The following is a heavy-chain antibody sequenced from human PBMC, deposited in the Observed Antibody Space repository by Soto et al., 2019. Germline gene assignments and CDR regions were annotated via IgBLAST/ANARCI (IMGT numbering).Heavy chain of an antibody. CDR3: ARADCSSTSCYAVEWFDP. J-gene: IGHJ5*02. CDR2: IYYSGST. Sequence: SETLSLTCTVSGGSISSYYWSWIRQPPGKGLEWIGYIYYSGSTNYNPSLKSRGTISVDTSKNQFSLKLSSVTAADTAVYYCARADCSSTSCYAVEWFDPWGQGTLVTVSS. V-gene: IGHV4-59*01. CDR1: GGSISSYY. D-gene: IGHD2-2*01.